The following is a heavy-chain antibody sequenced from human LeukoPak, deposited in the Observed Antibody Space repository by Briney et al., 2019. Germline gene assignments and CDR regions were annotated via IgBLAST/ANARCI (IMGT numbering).Heavy chain of an antibody. CDR2: ISSSSSYI. Sequence: GGSLRLSCAASGFTFSSYSMNWVRQAPGKGLECVSSISSSSSYIYYADSVKGRFTISRDNAKNSLYLQMNSLRAEDTAVYYCAREIVVKAFDIWGQGTMVTVSS. CDR1: GFTFSSYS. V-gene: IGHV3-21*01. J-gene: IGHJ3*02. CDR3: AREIVVKAFDI. D-gene: IGHD3-22*01.